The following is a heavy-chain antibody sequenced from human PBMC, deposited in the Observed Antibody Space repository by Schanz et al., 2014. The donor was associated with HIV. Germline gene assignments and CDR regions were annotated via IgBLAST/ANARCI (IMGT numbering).Heavy chain of an antibody. D-gene: IGHD2-21*02. J-gene: IGHJ6*02. V-gene: IGHV3-33*08. CDR2: MSYDGRNE. CDR1: GFTFRRYG. CDR3: ARVSQITHIVVVTASLVDV. Sequence: QVQLVESGGGVVQPGRSLRLSCAASGFTFRRYGMHWVRQAPGKGLECVASMSYDGRNEHYVDSVKGRFTISRDNSKNTLNLQMNSLRGDDTGVYFCARVSQITHIVVVTASLVDVWGQGTTVTVSS.